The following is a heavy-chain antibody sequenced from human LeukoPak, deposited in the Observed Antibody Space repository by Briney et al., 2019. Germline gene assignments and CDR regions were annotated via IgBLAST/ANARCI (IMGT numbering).Heavy chain of an antibody. CDR1: GYSFTDYY. D-gene: IGHD5-12*01. CDR2: INPHSGDT. V-gene: IGHV1-2*02. J-gene: IGHJ4*02. Sequence: ASVKVSCKASGYSFTDYYIHWVRQAPGQGLEWMGCINPHSGDTKYAQKFQARVTMTRDTSISTAYKELGRLRSDDTAVYFCAVGRWLRSVFDYWGQGPLVTVSS. CDR3: AVGRWLRSVFDY.